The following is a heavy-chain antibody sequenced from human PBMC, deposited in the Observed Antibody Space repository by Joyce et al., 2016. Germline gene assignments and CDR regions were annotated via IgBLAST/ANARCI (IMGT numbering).Heavy chain of an antibody. V-gene: IGHV1-69*06. D-gene: IGHD1-26*01. CDR3: AISPGEWKLLGQYYFDY. J-gene: IGHJ4*02. Sequence: QVQLVQSGAEVKKPGSSVKVSCKAAGGTFSSYVVSWVRQAPGQGLEWMGGIIPMFGTANYAQRFQGRVTMTADKSTSTAYLELSSLRSDDTAVYYCAISPGEWKLLGQYYFDYWGQGTLVTVSS. CDR2: IIPMFGTA. CDR1: GGTFSSYV.